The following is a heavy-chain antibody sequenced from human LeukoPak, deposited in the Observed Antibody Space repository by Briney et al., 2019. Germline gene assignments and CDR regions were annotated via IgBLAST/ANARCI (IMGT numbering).Heavy chain of an antibody. CDR3: ARGLAVAGDGSWFDP. CDR2: IKSDGSDT. D-gene: IGHD6-19*01. J-gene: IGHJ5*02. Sequence: GGSLRLSCAASGLTFSSYRMHWVRQAPGKGLVWVSDIKSDGSDTRYADSVKGRFTISRDNAKNSLYLQMNSLRAEDTAVYYCARGLAVAGDGSWFDPWGQGTLVTVSS. CDR1: GLTFSSYR. V-gene: IGHV3-74*01.